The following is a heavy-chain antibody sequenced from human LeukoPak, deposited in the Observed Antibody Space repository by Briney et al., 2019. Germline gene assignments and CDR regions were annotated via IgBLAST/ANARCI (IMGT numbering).Heavy chain of an antibody. CDR3: ARDFGGSRDY. V-gene: IGHV3-9*01. CDR2: ISWNSGTK. CDR1: GFTFDDYA. D-gene: IGHD3-10*01. J-gene: IGHJ4*02. Sequence: GGSLRLSCAASGFTFDDYAMHWVRQAPGKGLEWVSGISWNSGTKGYADSVKGRFTISRDNAKNSLYLQMNSLRAEDTAVYYCARDFGGSRDYWGQGTLVTVSS.